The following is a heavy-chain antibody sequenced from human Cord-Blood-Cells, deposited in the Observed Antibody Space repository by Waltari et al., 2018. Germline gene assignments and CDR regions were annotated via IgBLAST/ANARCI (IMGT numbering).Heavy chain of an antibody. V-gene: IGHV1-69*04. CDR2: SIPILGIA. Sequence: QVQLVQSGAEVKKPGSSVKVSCKASGGTFSSYAISWVRQAPGQGLEWMGGSIPILGIANYAQKVQGRVTITADESTSTAYMELSSLRSEDTAVYYCARGYDSSGYYYYFDYWGQGTLVTVSS. CDR1: GGTFSSYA. CDR3: ARGYDSSGYYYYFDY. J-gene: IGHJ4*02. D-gene: IGHD3-22*01.